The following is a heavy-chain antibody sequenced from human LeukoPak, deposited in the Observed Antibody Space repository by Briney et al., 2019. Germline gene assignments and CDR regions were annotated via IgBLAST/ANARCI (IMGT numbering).Heavy chain of an antibody. CDR1: GGSISSYY. D-gene: IGHD6-19*01. CDR3: ARTLSESYYYYSTDV. CDR2: LYYSGRT. Sequence: SETLSLTCTVSGGSISSYYWSWIRQPPGKGLEWIGYLYYSGRTNYNPSLKSRVTISVDTSKNQFSLKLSSVTAADTAVYYCARTLSESYYYYSTDVWGQGTTVTVSS. J-gene: IGHJ6*02. V-gene: IGHV4-59*01.